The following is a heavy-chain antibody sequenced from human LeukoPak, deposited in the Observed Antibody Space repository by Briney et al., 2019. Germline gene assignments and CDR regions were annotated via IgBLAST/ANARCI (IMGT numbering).Heavy chain of an antibody. CDR1: GYTFTVYY. CDR2: INPNSGGT. CDR3: ARDRQWLVLGYFDY. D-gene: IGHD6-19*01. V-gene: IGHV1-2*02. J-gene: IGHJ4*02. Sequence: GASVTVSCTASGYTFTVYYMHWVRPAPGQGLEWMGWINPNSGGTNYAQKFQGRVTMTRDTSISTAYMELGRLRSDDTAVYYCARDRQWLVLGYFDYWGQGTLVTVSS.